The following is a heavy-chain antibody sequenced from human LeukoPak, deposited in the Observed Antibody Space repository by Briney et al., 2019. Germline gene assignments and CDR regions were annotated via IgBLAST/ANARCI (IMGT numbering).Heavy chain of an antibody. J-gene: IGHJ3*02. CDR2: IFHSGST. CDR3: ARERYPTYYYDSSGFRAFDI. CDR1: GYSISSGYY. V-gene: IGHV4-38-2*02. D-gene: IGHD3-22*01. Sequence: SETLSLTCTVSGYSISSGYYWGWIRQPPGKGLEWIGSIFHSGSTYFNPSLKSRVTMSVDTSKNQFSLQLPSVTAADTAVYYCARERYPTYYYDSSGFRAFDIWGQGTMVTVSS.